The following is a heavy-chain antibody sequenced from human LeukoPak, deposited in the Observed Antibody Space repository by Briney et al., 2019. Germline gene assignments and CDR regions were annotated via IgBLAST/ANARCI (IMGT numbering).Heavy chain of an antibody. D-gene: IGHD3-16*01. CDR1: GFTFSIYT. CDR3: VKDFGRVLGTPDY. V-gene: IGHV3-64D*06. CDR2: ISGSGNGYST. J-gene: IGHJ4*02. Sequence: GGSLRLSCSASGFTFSIYTMYWVRQAPGKGLEYVSTISGSGNGYSTYYADSVKDRFTISRDNSKSTLYLQMSSLRTEDTAMYYCVKDFGRVLGTPDYWGQGTLVTVSS.